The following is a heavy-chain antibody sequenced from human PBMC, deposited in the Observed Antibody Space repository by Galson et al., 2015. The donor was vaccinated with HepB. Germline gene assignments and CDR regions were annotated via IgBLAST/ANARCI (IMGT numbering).Heavy chain of an antibody. J-gene: IGHJ4*02. Sequence: SLRLSCAASGFTVSSNYMSWVRQAPGKGLEWVSVIYSGGSTYYADSVKGRFTISRDNSKNTLYLQMNSLRAEDTAVYYCQYSSSSRGDFDYWGQGTLVTVSS. CDR1: GFTVSSNY. CDR2: IYSGGST. V-gene: IGHV3-53*01. D-gene: IGHD6-6*01. CDR3: QYSSSSRGDFDY.